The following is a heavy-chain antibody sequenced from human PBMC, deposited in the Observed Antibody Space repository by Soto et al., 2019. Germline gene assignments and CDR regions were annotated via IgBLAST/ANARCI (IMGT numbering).Heavy chain of an antibody. CDR2: IYYSGST. J-gene: IGHJ4*02. Sequence: QVQLQESGPGLVKPSETLSLTCTVSGGSVSSGSYYWSWIRQPPGKGLEWIGYIYYSGSTNYNPSLTSRVTISVDTSKNQFSLTLISVTAADTAVYYCANYPTTVTSDYWGQGTLVTVSS. V-gene: IGHV4-61*01. D-gene: IGHD4-17*01. CDR3: ANYPTTVTSDY. CDR1: GGSVSSGSYY.